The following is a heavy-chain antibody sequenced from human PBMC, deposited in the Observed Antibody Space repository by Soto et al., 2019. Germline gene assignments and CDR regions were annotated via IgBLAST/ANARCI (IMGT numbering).Heavy chain of an antibody. D-gene: IGHD6-13*01. CDR3: ARVRAAAGIFNY. CDR1: GFSLRTTGMC. Sequence: SGPTLVKPTQTLTLTCTFSGFSLRTTGMCVSWIRQPPGKALEWLARIDWDDDKYYTTSLKTRLFISKDTSKNQVVLTMTDMDPVDTATYYCARVRAAAGIFNYWGPGIPVTVSS. J-gene: IGHJ4*02. CDR2: IDWDDDK. V-gene: IGHV2-70*11.